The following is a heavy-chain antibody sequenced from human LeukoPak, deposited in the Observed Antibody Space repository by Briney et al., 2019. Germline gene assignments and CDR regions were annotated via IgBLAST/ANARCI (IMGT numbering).Heavy chain of an antibody. CDR3: SRDGGEGGNSAFDI. V-gene: IGHV3-72*01. CDR2: IRRGANSYTT. D-gene: IGHD3-16*01. J-gene: IGHJ3*02. Sequence: GGSLRLSCAASGFTFSDYILDWVRQAPGKGLEWVGRIRRGANSYTTAYAASVKGRFTISRDDSKNSLYLHMNSLKTEDTAVYHCSRDGGEGGNSAFDIWGQGTMVTVSS. CDR1: GFTFSDYI.